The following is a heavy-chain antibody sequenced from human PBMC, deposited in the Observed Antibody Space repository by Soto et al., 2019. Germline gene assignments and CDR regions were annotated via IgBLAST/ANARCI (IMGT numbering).Heavy chain of an antibody. D-gene: IGHD6-13*01. CDR3: ARHVGVPGTRGFDY. Sequence: QVHLQESGPGLVEPSETLSLTCAVSGVSVSETYWWSWVRQPPGKGVEWIGEISHRGTPHYNAFLWSRVSMSTDTSRNQISLTLMSVTAADSASYFCARHVGVPGTRGFDYWGQGTLVTVSS. J-gene: IGHJ4*02. CDR2: ISHRGTP. V-gene: IGHV4-4*02. CDR1: GVSVSETYW.